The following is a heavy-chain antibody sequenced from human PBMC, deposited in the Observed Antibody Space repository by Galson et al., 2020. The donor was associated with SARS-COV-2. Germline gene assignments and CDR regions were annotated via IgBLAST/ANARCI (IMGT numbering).Heavy chain of an antibody. CDR3: ASRTRFWSGYYRENWFDP. CDR1: GGTFSSYA. J-gene: IGHJ5*02. D-gene: IGHD3-3*01. CDR2: IIPIFGTA. V-gene: IGHV1-69*13. Sequence: SVKVSCKASGGTFSSYAISWVRQAPGQGLEWMGGIIPIFGTANYAQKFQGRVMITADESTSTAYMELSSLRSEDTAVYYCASRTRFWSGYYRENWFDPWGQGTLVTVSS.